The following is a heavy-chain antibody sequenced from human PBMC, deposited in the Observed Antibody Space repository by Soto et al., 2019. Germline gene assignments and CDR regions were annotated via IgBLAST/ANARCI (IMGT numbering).Heavy chain of an antibody. V-gene: IGHV4-34*01. CDR2: INHSGST. D-gene: IGHD3-9*01. Sequence: SETLSLTCAVYGGSFSGYYWSWIRQPPGKGLEWIGEINHSGSTNYNPSLKSRVTISVDTSKNQFSLKLSSVTAADTAVYYCARGGPYDILTGYWYWGQGTLVTVSS. J-gene: IGHJ4*02. CDR1: GGSFSGYY. CDR3: ARGGPYDILTGYWY.